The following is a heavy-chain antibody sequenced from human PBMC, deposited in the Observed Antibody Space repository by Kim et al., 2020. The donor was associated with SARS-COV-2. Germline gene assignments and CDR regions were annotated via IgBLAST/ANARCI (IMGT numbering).Heavy chain of an antibody. Sequence: GGSLRLSCAASGFTFGDYAMHWVRQAPGKGLEWVSGISWNSGSIGYADSVKGRFTISRDNAKNSLYLQMNSLRAEDTALYYCAKGRGVVTAIDYYYYYGMDVWGQGTTVTVSS. CDR2: ISWNSGSI. CDR1: GFTFGDYA. J-gene: IGHJ6*02. V-gene: IGHV3-9*01. D-gene: IGHD2-21*02. CDR3: AKGRGVVTAIDYYYYYGMDV.